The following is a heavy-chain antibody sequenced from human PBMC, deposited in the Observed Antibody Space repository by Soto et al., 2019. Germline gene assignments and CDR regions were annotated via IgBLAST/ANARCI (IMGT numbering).Heavy chain of an antibody. CDR1: GFTFSSYS. Sequence: GGSLRLSCAASGFTFSSYSMNWVRQAPGKGLEWVASIKEDGNEKYYVDSVKGRFTISRDNDKNSLSLQMNSLRAEDTAVYYCTRGAGGCNYYYAMDVWGPGATVTVS. J-gene: IGHJ6*02. D-gene: IGHD6-19*01. CDR3: TRGAGGCNYYYAMDV. CDR2: IKEDGNEK. V-gene: IGHV3-7*03.